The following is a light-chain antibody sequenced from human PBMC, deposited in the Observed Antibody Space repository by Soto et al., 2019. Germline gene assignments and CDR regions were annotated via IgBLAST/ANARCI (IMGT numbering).Light chain of an antibody. CDR1: SSDVGGYKY. J-gene: IGLJ1*01. Sequence: QSALTQPRSVSGSPGQSVTISCTGTSSDVGGYKYVSWYQQHPGRAPKLMIYQVTNRPSGVSNRFSGSRSGNTASLTISGLQAEDEADYYCSSYTDSSNYVFGTGTKVTV. V-gene: IGLV2-14*01. CDR2: QVT. CDR3: SSYTDSSNYV.